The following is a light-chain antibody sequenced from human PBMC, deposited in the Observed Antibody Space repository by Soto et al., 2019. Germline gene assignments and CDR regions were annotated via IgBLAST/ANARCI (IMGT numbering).Light chain of an antibody. CDR2: DVS. CDR3: SSYTSSSTPKV. V-gene: IGLV2-14*01. Sequence: QSVLTQPASVSGSPGQSITISCTGTSSDVGGYNYVSWYQQHPGKAPKLMIYDVSNRPSGVSNRFSGSKSGNTASLTISGLRAEDEADYYCSSYTSSSTPKVFGGGTKLTVL. J-gene: IGLJ2*01. CDR1: SSDVGGYNY.